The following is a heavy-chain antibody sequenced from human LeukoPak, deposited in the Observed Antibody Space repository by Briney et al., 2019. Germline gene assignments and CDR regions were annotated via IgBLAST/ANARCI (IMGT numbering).Heavy chain of an antibody. J-gene: IGHJ4*02. V-gene: IGHV1-46*01. CDR3: ARAEYDFWSGYYLTQLDY. CDR2: INPSGGST. CDR1: GYTLTSYY. D-gene: IGHD3-3*01. Sequence: ASVKVSCKASGYTLTSYYMHWVRQAPGQGLEWMGIINPSGGSTSYAQKFQGRVTMTRDTSTSTVYMELSSLRSEDTAVYYCARAEYDFWSGYYLTQLDYWGQGTLVTVSS.